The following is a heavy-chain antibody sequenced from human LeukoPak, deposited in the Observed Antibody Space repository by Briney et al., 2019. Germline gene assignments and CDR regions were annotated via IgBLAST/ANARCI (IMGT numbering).Heavy chain of an antibody. V-gene: IGHV1-69*01. D-gene: IGHD3-9*01. CDR2: IIPIFGTA. CDR1: GGTFSRYA. J-gene: IGHJ5*02. CDR3: ARDKLGRKPQGDYDILTGRPLNWFDP. Sequence: ASVKVSCKSSGGTFSRYAISWVRQAPGQGLEWMGGIIPIFGTANYAQKFQGRVTITADESSSTAYMELSSLRSEDTAVYYCARDKLGRKPQGDYDILTGRPLNWFDPWGQGTLVTVSS.